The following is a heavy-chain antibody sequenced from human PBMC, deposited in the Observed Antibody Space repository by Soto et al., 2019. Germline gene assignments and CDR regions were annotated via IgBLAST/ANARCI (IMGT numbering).Heavy chain of an antibody. CDR2: IIPIFGTA. D-gene: IGHD2-2*02. J-gene: IGHJ6*02. V-gene: IGHV1-69*01. CDR3: ARDRGVPAAIDYYGMDV. CDR1: GGTFSSYA. Sequence: QVQLVQSGAEVKKPGSSVKVSCKASGGTFSSYAISWVRQAPGQGLEWMGGIIPIFGTANYAQKFQGRVTITADESTSTAYMELSSLRSEDTAVYYCARDRGVPAAIDYYGMDVWGQGNTVTVSS.